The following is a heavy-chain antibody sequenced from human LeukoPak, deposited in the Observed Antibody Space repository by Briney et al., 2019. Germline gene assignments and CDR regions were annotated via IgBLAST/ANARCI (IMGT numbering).Heavy chain of an antibody. CDR2: TYYRSKWYS. CDR1: GGSVSTNTAA. CDR3: VRYTGWFYFDY. Sequence: SQTLSLTCAISGGSVSTNTAAWSWIRQSPSRGLEWLGRTYYRSKWYSDYAVSVRGRITIDPDTSKNQFSLQLTSVTPEDTAVYYCVRYTGWFYFDYWGQGTLVTVSS. D-gene: IGHD6-19*01. V-gene: IGHV6-1*01. J-gene: IGHJ4*02.